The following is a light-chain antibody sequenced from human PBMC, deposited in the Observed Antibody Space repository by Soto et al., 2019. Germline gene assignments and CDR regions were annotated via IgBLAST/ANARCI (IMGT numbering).Light chain of an antibody. Sequence: QSVLTQPPSVSAAPGQKVTISCSGSSSNIGNNYVSWYQQLPGTAPKLLIYDNNKRPSGIPARFSGSKSGTSATLGITGLQTGDEADYYCGTWDSSLSAGYVFGTGTKFTGL. CDR3: GTWDSSLSAGYV. V-gene: IGLV1-51*01. J-gene: IGLJ1*01. CDR2: DNN. CDR1: SSNIGNNY.